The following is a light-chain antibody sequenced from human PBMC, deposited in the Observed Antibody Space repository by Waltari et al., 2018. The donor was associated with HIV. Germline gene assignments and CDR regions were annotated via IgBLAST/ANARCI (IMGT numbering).Light chain of an antibody. CDR1: SSDIGVSDF. CDR3: SSYSTGATLVL. Sequence: QSALTQPASVSGSPGQSITISCTGSSSDIGVSDFVSWYQFRPGEAPRLILFEVNGRHSPTSYRFSGYKSGNTASLTISAMQTEDESDYYCSSYSTGATLVLLGGGTKLTVL. V-gene: IGLV2-14*01. J-gene: IGLJ2*01. CDR2: EVN.